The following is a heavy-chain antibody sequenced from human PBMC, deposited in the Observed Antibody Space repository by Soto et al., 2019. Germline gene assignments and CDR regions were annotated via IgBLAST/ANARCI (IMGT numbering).Heavy chain of an antibody. CDR3: ARDEVALLRGYSGYDGWFDP. D-gene: IGHD5-12*01. Sequence: RASVKVSCKASGGTFSSYAISWVRQAPGQGLEWMGGIIPIFGTANYAQKFQGRVTITADESTSTAYMELSSLRSEDTAVYYCARDEVALLRGYSGYDGWFDPWGQGTLVTVSS. CDR1: GGTFSSYA. J-gene: IGHJ5*02. V-gene: IGHV1-69*13. CDR2: IIPIFGTA.